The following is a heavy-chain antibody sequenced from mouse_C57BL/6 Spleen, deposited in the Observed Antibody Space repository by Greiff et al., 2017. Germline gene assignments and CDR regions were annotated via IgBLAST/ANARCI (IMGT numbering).Heavy chain of an antibody. V-gene: IGHV1-74*01. CDR2: IHPSDSDT. D-gene: IGHD2-4*01. J-gene: IGHJ3*01. CDR3: AILDYYDYDLFAY. CDR1: GYTFTSYW. Sequence: QVQLQQPGAELVKPGASVKVSCKASGYTFTSYWMHWVKQRPGQGLEWIGRIHPSDSDTNYNQKFKGKATLTVDKSSSTAYMQLSSLTSEDSAVYYCAILDYYDYDLFAYWGQGTLVTVSA.